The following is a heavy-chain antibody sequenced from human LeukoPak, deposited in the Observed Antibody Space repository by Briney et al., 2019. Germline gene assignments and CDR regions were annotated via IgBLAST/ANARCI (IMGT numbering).Heavy chain of an antibody. J-gene: IGHJ4*02. Sequence: GGSLRLSCAASGFTFSNAWMSWVRQAPGKGLEWVGRIKSKTDGGTTDYAAPVKGRFTISRDDSKNTLYLQMNSLKTEDTAVYYCTTEGGDNYDILTSPRFFDYWGQGTLVTVSS. CDR3: TTEGGDNYDILTSPRFFDY. D-gene: IGHD3-9*01. CDR2: IKSKTDGGTT. CDR1: GFTFSNAW. V-gene: IGHV3-15*01.